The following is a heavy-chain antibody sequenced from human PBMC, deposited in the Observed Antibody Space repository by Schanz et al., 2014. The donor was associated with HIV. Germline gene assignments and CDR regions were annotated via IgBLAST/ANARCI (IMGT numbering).Heavy chain of an antibody. CDR1: GGSFSNYA. J-gene: IGHJ5*02. CDR3: ARDPGATVMYNWFDP. Sequence: QVQLLQSGAEVKKPGSSVKVSCKASGGSFSNYAISWVRQAPGQGLEWMGWINPNSGGTNYAQKFQGRVTMTRDTSISTAYMELSRLRSDDTAVYYCARDPGATVMYNWFDPWGQGTLVTVSS. CDR2: INPNSGGT. V-gene: IGHV1-2*02. D-gene: IGHD4-17*01.